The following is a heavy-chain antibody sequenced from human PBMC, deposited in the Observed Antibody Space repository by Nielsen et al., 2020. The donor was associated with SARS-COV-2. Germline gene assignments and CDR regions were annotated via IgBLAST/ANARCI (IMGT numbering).Heavy chain of an antibody. V-gene: IGHV4-59*13. CDR1: GGSIGSYY. CDR2: IFNTGST. J-gene: IGHJ4*02. Sequence: SETLSLTCTVFGGSIGSYYWSWIRQPPGKGLEWIGHIFNTGSTSYPSLRSRVTILVDTSKNHFSLKLTSVTAADTAVYYCARDRWQQLVPTYWGQGTLVTVSS. CDR3: ARDRWQQLVPTY. D-gene: IGHD6-13*01.